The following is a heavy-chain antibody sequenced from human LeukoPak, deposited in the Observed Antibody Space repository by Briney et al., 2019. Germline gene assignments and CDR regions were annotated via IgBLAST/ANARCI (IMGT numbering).Heavy chain of an antibody. J-gene: IGHJ4*02. D-gene: IGHD1-26*01. CDR1: GFTFDDYD. V-gene: IGHV3-30*02. CDR2: MRYDGGNK. Sequence: GGSLRLSCAASGFTFDDYDMSWVRQAPGKGLEWVAFMRYDGGNKYYADSVKGRFTISRDNSKNTLYLQMNSLRPEDTAVYHCAKGQWELLYWGQGVLVTVSS. CDR3: AKGQWELLY.